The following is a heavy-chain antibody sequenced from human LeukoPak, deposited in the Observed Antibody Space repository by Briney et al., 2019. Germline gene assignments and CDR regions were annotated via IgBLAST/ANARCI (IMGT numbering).Heavy chain of an antibody. Sequence: ASVEVSCKASGYTFSSCDINWVRQATGQGFEWMGWMNPNSGNTGYAQKFQGRVTMTRNTSINTAYMELSSLRSEDTAVYYCARASKCTVTICYYFMDVWGKGTTVTISS. J-gene: IGHJ6*03. CDR2: MNPNSGNT. CDR3: ARASKCTVTICYYFMDV. D-gene: IGHD4-11*01. V-gene: IGHV1-8*01. CDR1: GYTFSSCD.